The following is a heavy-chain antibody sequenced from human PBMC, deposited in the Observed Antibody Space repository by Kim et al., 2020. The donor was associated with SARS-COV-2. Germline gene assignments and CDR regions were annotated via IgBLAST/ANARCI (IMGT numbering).Heavy chain of an antibody. CDR2: ISYDGSNK. CDR3: ARDLEPEYYYGSGDV. V-gene: IGHV3-30-3*01. D-gene: IGHD3-10*01. J-gene: IGHJ6*02. CDR1: GFTFSSYA. Sequence: GGSLRLSCAASGFTFSSYAMHWVRQAPGKGLEWVAVISYDGSNKYYADSVKGRFTISRDNSKNTLYLQMNSLRAEDTAVYYCARDLEPEYYYGSGDVWGQGTTVTVSS.